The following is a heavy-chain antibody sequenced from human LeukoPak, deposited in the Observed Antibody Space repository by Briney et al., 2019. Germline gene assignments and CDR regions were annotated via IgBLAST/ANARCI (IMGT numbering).Heavy chain of an antibody. J-gene: IGHJ5*02. CDR2: LTPNSGGR. V-gene: IGHV1-2*02. D-gene: IGHD3-22*01. Sequence: ASVTVSCKASGYTFTGYYMHWVRQAPAQGLEWKGCLTPNSGGRNTAQKFQGRGTMTRNTSISTAYMELSRLRSDDTAVYYCARAVRYYDRSGGFDPWGQGSLVTVSS. CDR1: GYTFTGYY. CDR3: ARAVRYYDRSGGFDP.